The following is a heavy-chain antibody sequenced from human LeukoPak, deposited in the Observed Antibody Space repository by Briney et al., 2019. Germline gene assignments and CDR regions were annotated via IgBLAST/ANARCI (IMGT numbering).Heavy chain of an antibody. J-gene: IGHJ3*02. CDR2: ISYDGSNK. CDR3: ARESPPGAFDI. V-gene: IGHV3-30*04. D-gene: IGHD3-10*01. CDR1: GFTVSSNS. Sequence: GGSLRLSCTVSGFTVSSNSMSWVRQAPGKGLEWVAVISYDGSNKYYADSVKGRFTISRDNSKNTLYLQMNSLRAEDTAVYYCARESPPGAFDIWGQGTMVTVSS.